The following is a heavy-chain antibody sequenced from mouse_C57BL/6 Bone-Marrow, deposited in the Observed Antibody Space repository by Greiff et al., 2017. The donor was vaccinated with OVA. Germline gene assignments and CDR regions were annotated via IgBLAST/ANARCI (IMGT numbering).Heavy chain of an antibody. CDR1: GFSFNTYA. Sequence: EVKLVESGGGLVQPKGSLKLPCAASGFSFNTYAMNWVRQAPGKGLEWVARIRSKSNNYATYYADSVKDRFTISRDDSESMLYLQMNNLKTEDTAMYYCVRHSTTVVEGEWYFDVWGTGTTVTVSS. D-gene: IGHD1-1*01. V-gene: IGHV10-1*01. J-gene: IGHJ1*03. CDR2: IRSKSNNYAT. CDR3: VRHSTTVVEGEWYFDV.